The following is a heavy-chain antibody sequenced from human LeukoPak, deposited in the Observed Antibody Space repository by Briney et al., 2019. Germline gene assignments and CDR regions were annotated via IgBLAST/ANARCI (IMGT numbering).Heavy chain of an antibody. V-gene: IGHV3-7*01. CDR3: ASSSREY. CDR2: IKQDGSEK. J-gene: IGHJ4*02. Sequence: GGSLRLSCAASGFTFSNHWMSWVRQAPGKGLEWVANIKQDGSEKYYVDSVKGRFTIFRDNAKNSLYLQMNSLRAEDTAVYYCASSSREYWGQGTLVTVSS. D-gene: IGHD6-13*01. CDR1: GFTFSNHW.